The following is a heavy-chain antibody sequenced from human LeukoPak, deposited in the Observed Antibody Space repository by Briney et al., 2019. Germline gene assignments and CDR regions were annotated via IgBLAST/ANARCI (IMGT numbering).Heavy chain of an antibody. V-gene: IGHV4-34*01. Sequence: SETLSLTCAVYGGSFSGYYWSWIRQPPGKGLGWIGEIKHGGSTNYNPSLKSRLTISVDTSKNQFSLKLSSVTAADTAVYYCAREGVYYDILAAYYRPYYFDFWGQGTLVTVYS. CDR2: IKHGGST. D-gene: IGHD3-9*01. CDR1: GGSFSGYY. J-gene: IGHJ4*02. CDR3: AREGVYYDILAAYYRPYYFDF.